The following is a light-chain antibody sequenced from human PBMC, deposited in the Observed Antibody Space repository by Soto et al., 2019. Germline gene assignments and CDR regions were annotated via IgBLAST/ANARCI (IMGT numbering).Light chain of an antibody. V-gene: IGKV3-20*01. J-gene: IGKJ1*01. CDR1: QRISSSS. Sequence: EIVLTQSPGTLSLSPGERATLSCRASQRISSSSLAWYQQKPGQAPRLLIYDASNRATGIPERFSGSGSGTDFTLTISRLEPADFAVYYCQQRGGSPPTWTFGQGTKVEIK. CDR2: DAS. CDR3: QQRGGSPPTWT.